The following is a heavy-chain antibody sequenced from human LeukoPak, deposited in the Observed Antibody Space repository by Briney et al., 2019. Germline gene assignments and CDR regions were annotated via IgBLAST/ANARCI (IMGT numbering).Heavy chain of an antibody. CDR2: IYPSDSDT. CDR1: GYTFTTSW. Sequence: GESLKISRKASGYTFTTSWIGWVRQMPGKGLEWMGIIYPSDSDTRYSPSFQDQVTISVDKSITTAYLQWSSLKASDTAMYYCARPPFIWGQGTMVTVSS. J-gene: IGHJ3*02. CDR3: ARPPFI. V-gene: IGHV5-51*01.